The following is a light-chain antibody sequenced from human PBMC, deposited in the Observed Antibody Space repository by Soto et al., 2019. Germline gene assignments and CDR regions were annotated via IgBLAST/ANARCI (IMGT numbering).Light chain of an antibody. CDR3: PTGGSGIVV. Sequence: QSVLTQSPSASASLGASVKLTCTLSSGHSNYAIAWHQQQSEKGPRYLMKLNSDGSHSKGDGIPDRFSGSSSGAERYLTISSLQSEEEADYYCPTGGSGIVVFGGGTKVTVL. J-gene: IGLJ2*01. V-gene: IGLV4-69*01. CDR2: LNSDGSH. CDR1: SGHSNYA.